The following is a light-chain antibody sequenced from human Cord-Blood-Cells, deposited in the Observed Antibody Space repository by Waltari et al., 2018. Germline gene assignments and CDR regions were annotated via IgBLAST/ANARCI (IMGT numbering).Light chain of an antibody. CDR1: SSDVGSYNR. CDR2: EVS. Sequence: QFALTQPPSVSVSPGQSVTISCPGTSSDVGSYNRVSWYQQPPGTAPKLLIYEVSNRPSGVPDRFSGSKSGNTASLTISGLQAEDEADYYCSSYTSSSTVVFGGGTKLTVL. CDR3: SSYTSSSTVV. J-gene: IGLJ2*01. V-gene: IGLV2-18*02.